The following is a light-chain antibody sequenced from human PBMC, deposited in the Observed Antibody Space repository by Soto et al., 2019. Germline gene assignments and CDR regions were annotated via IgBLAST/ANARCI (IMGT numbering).Light chain of an antibody. J-gene: IGKJ3*01. CDR3: QHRNNLPFT. CDR1: QGVSTY. V-gene: IGKV3-11*01. CDR2: DAS. Sequence: EIVVTQSPATLSLSPGERATLSCMTSQGVSTYLAWYQQKPGQAPRLLIADASNRATGIPARFSGSGSGTDFPLTISSLEPEDFAVDYCQHRNNLPFTFGPGTKVDF.